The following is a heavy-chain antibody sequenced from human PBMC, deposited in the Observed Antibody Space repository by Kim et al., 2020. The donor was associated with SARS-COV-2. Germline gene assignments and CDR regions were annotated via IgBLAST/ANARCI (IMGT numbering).Heavy chain of an antibody. D-gene: IGHD3-22*01. CDR3: ARASLTMIVVVGAFDI. CDR2: IYYSGST. V-gene: IGHV4-31*03. CDR1: GGSISSGGYY. J-gene: IGHJ3*02. Sequence: SETLSLTCTVSGGSISSGGYYWSWIRQHPGKGLEWIGYIYYSGSTYYNPSLKSRVTISVDTSKNQFSLKLRSVTAADTAVYYCARASLTMIVVVGAFDIWGQGTMVTGSS.